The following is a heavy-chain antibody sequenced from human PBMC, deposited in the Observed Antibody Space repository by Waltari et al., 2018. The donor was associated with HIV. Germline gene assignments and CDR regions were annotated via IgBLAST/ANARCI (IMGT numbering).Heavy chain of an antibody. D-gene: IGHD1-26*01. J-gene: IGHJ4*02. Sequence: EMKKPGASVRLSCRASGFLLADHYFHWLRQGRRQTFAWVGIITAGDGSASYAQKFQARATLTRDLFTGTVYLDLMSLKSDDTAVYFCARAGLGGLIQDFDIWGQGTQLIVSS. CDR2: ITAGDGSA. V-gene: IGHV1-46*01. CDR1: GFLLADHY. CDR3: ARAGLGGLIQDFDI.